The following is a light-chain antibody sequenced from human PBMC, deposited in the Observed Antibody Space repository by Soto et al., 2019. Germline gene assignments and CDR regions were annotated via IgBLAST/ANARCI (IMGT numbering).Light chain of an antibody. Sequence: EIVLTQSPGILSLSPGERATLSCRASQSVSSYLAWCQQKPGQAPRLLIYDASNRATGIPARFSGSGSGTDFTLTISSLEPEDFAVYYCQQRSNWPSTFGGGTKVDIK. J-gene: IGKJ4*01. CDR3: QQRSNWPST. CDR2: DAS. CDR1: QSVSSY. V-gene: IGKV3-11*01.